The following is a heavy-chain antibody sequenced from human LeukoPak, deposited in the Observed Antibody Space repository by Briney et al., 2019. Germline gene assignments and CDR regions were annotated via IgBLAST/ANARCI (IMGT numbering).Heavy chain of an antibody. CDR3: ARGDYSNYRHGNFAY. J-gene: IGHJ4*02. CDR2: IIPIFGTA. V-gene: IGHV1-69*13. CDR1: GGAFSSYA. Sequence: ASVKVSCKASGGAFSSYAISWMRQAPGQGLEWMGGIIPIFGTANYAQKFQGRVTITADESTSTAYMELSGLRSEDTAVYYCARGDYSNYRHGNFAYWGQRTLVTVSS. D-gene: IGHD4-11*01.